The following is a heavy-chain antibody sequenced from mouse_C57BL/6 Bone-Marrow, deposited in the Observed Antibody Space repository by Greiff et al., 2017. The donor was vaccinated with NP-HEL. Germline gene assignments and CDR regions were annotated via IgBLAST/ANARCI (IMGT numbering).Heavy chain of an antibody. CDR1: GFTFSDSY. V-gene: IGHV5-12*01. CDR2: ISNGGGST. CDR3: ARHYYSNYVWYFDV. D-gene: IGHD2-5*01. J-gene: IGHJ1*03. Sequence: EVQLVESGGGLVQPGGSLKLSCAASGFTFSDSYMYWVRQTPEKRLEWVAYISNGGGSTYYPDTVKGRFTISRDNAKNTLYLQMSRLKSEDTAMYYCARHYYSNYVWYFDVWGTGTTVTVSS.